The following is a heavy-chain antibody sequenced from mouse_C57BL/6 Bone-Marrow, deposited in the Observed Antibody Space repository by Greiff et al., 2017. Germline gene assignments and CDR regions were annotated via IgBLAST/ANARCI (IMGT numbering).Heavy chain of an antibody. Sequence: QVQLQQPGAELVKPGASVKLSCKASGYTFTSYWMHWVKQRPGRGLEWIGRIDPNSGGTKYNEKFKSKATLTVDKPSSTAYMQLSSLTSEDSAVXYCARDTTVVATGAMDYWGQGTSVTVSS. CDR2: IDPNSGGT. CDR3: ARDTTVVATGAMDY. D-gene: IGHD1-1*01. CDR1: GYTFTSYW. V-gene: IGHV1-72*01. J-gene: IGHJ4*01.